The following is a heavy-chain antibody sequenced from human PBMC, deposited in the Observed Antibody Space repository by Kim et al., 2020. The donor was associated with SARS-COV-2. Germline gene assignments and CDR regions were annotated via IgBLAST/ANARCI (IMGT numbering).Heavy chain of an antibody. J-gene: IGHJ4*02. D-gene: IGHD6-13*01. CDR1: GYTFTLNS. CDR3: ARQSWQHLDI. Sequence: ASVKVSCKASGYTFTLNSLSWVRQAPGQGLEWMGWINTKSGNPKYAQGFTGRFVFSLDTSVTTAYLQINDLRPEDSAVYYCARQSWQHLDIWGQGSPLTV. CDR2: INTKSGNP. V-gene: IGHV7-4-1*02.